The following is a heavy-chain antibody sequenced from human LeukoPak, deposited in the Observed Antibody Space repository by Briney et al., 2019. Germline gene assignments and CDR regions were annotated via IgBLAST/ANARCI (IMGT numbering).Heavy chain of an antibody. V-gene: IGHV3-23*01. J-gene: IGHJ4*02. D-gene: IGHD6-19*01. Sequence: YPDSLKGRFTTSRDNSKNTLFLQMNSLRAEDTAVYYCARSSDWWSLDYWGQGTLVTVSS. CDR3: ARSSDWWSLDY.